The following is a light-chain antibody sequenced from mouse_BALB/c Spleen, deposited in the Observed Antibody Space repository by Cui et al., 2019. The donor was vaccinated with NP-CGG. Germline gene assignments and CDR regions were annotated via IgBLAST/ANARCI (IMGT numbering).Light chain of an antibody. J-gene: IGLJ1*01. CDR1: TGAVTTSNY. CDR3: AQWYSNNWV. Sequence: QAVVTQESALTTSPGETVTLTCRSSTGAVTTSNYANWVQEKPDHLFTGLIGGTNNRAPGVPARFSGPRIGDKAALTTTGEQPEEEAIYFCAQWYSNNWVFGGGTKLTVL. V-gene: IGLV1*01. CDR2: GTN.